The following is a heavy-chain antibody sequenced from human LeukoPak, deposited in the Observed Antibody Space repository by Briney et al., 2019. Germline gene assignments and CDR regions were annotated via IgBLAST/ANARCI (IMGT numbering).Heavy chain of an antibody. Sequence: SETLSLTCTVSGGSISSYYWSWIRQPPGKGLEWIGYIYYSGSTNYNPSLKSRVTISVDTSKNQFSLKLSSVTAADTAVYYCARAPCYTGTTGYFDYWGQGTLVTVSS. CDR2: IYYSGST. CDR1: GGSISSYY. D-gene: IGHD1-1*01. V-gene: IGHV4-59*08. J-gene: IGHJ4*02. CDR3: ARAPCYTGTTGYFDY.